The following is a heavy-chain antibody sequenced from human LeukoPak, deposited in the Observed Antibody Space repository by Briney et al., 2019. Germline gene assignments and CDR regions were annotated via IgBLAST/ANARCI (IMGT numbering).Heavy chain of an antibody. CDR2: FDPEDGET. Sequence: ASVKVSCKVSGYTLTELSMHWVRQAPGKGLEWMGGFDPEDGETIYAQKFQGRVTMTEDTSTDTAYMELSSLRSEDTAVYYCATGNSGSGYYYYMDVWGKGTTVTVSS. V-gene: IGHV1-24*01. CDR1: GYTLTELS. J-gene: IGHJ6*03. D-gene: IGHD1-26*01. CDR3: ATGNSGSGYYYYMDV.